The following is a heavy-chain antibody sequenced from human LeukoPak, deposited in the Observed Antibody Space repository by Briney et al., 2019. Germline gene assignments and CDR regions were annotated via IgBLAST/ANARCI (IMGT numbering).Heavy chain of an antibody. CDR3: ARSITMITSGDY. D-gene: IGHD3-22*01. J-gene: IGHJ4*02. Sequence: PGGSLRLSCAASGFTFSSYSMSWVRQAPGKGLEWVSYISSSSSNIYYADSVKGRFTISRDNAKNSLYLQMNSLRAEDTAVYYCARSITMITSGDYWGQGTLVTVSS. CDR2: ISSSSSNI. CDR1: GFTFSSYS. V-gene: IGHV3-48*01.